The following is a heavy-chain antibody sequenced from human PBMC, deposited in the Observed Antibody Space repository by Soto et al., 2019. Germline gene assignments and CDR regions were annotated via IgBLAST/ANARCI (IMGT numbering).Heavy chain of an antibody. J-gene: IGHJ3*02. V-gene: IGHV3-23*01. CDR3: AKQLVLHDAFDI. D-gene: IGHD6-6*01. CDR1: GFTFSSYA. Sequence: GGSLRLSCAASGFTFSSYAMSWVHQAPGKGLEWVSAISGSGGSTYYADSVKGRFTISRDNSKNTLYLQMNSLRAEDTAVYYCAKQLVLHDAFDIWGQGTMVTVSS. CDR2: ISGSGGST.